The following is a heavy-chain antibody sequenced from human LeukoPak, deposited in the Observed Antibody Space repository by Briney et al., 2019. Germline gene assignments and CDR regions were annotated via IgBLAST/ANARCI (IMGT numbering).Heavy chain of an antibody. CDR3: ARHDAATGEIDY. Sequence: GESLKISCKGSGYSFTSYWISWVRQMPGKGLGWMGKIDPRDSYTNYSPSFQGHVTISADKSITTAYLQWSSLKASDTAMYYCARHDAATGEIDYWGQGTLVTVSS. J-gene: IGHJ4*02. CDR1: GYSFTSYW. V-gene: IGHV5-10-1*01. CDR2: IDPRDSYT. D-gene: IGHD4-17*01.